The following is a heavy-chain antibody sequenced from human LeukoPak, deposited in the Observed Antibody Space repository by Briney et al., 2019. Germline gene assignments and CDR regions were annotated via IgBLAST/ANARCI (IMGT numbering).Heavy chain of an antibody. Sequence: GASVKVSCKAPGYTFTSYDINWVRQATGQGLEWMGWINPNSGGTNYAQKFQGRVTMTRDTSISTAYMELSRLRSDDTAVYYCARDCSGGSSDPWGQGTLVTVSS. V-gene: IGHV1-2*02. CDR3: ARDCSGGSSDP. J-gene: IGHJ5*02. D-gene: IGHD2-15*01. CDR1: GYTFTSYD. CDR2: INPNSGGT.